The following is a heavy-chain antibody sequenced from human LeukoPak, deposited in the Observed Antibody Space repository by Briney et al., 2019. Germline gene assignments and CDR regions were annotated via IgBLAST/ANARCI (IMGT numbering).Heavy chain of an antibody. CDR2: ISPSGDIA. V-gene: IGHV3-23*01. CDR1: GFTFSSYG. CDR3: AKAPVTSCRGAFCYPFDY. J-gene: IGHJ4*02. D-gene: IGHD2-15*01. Sequence: GGSLRLSCEASGFTFSSYGMNWVRQAPGKGLEWVSGISPSGDIAYYAASVRGRFTISRDTSRSTLYLQMNSLRAEDAAVYYCAKAPVTSCRGAFCYPFDYWGQGTLVTVSS.